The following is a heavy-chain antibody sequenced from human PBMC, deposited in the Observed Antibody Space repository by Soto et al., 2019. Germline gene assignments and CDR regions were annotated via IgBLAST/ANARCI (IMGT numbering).Heavy chain of an antibody. CDR3: ARDYTSTGYGLVY. CDR2: IWYDGSNE. Sequence: PGGSLRLSCAASGFTFSRHGMHWVRQAPGKGLEWVAIIWYDGSNEYYADSVRGRFTISRDNSKNTLYLQMSSLRVDDTAVYYCARDYTSTGYGLVYWGQGALVTV. CDR1: GFTFSRHG. J-gene: IGHJ4*02. V-gene: IGHV3-33*01. D-gene: IGHD6-25*01.